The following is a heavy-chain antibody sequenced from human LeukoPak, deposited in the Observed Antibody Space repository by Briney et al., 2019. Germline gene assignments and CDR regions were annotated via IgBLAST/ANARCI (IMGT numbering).Heavy chain of an antibody. D-gene: IGHD2-21*01. CDR2: INPNTGGT. Sequence: ASVKVSCKASGYTFIGYYIHWVRQAPGRGLEWVGWINPNTGGTNFAQKFQGWVTMTRDTSISTVHMELSRLKSDDTAVYFCARDQGGGVVGTMDNWGQGTLVTVSS. CDR1: GYTFIGYY. J-gene: IGHJ4*02. V-gene: IGHV1-2*04. CDR3: ARDQGGGVVGTMDN.